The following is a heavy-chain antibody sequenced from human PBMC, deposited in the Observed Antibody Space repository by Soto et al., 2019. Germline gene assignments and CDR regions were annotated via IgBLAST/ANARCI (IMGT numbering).Heavy chain of an antibody. Sequence: SVKVFCKASGGTFSSYAMSWVRQAPGQGLEWMGGIIPIFGTANYAQKFQGRVTITADESTSTAYMELSSLRSEDTAVYYCARVTGTTSRAYWFGPWGQGTLVTVSS. CDR1: GGTFSSYA. V-gene: IGHV1-69*13. D-gene: IGHD1-7*01. CDR2: IIPIFGTA. CDR3: ARVTGTTSRAYWFGP. J-gene: IGHJ5*02.